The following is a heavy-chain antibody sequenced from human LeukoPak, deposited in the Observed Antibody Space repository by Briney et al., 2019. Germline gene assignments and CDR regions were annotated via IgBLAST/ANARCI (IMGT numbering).Heavy chain of an antibody. J-gene: IGHJ3*02. CDR3: AKDGGTGGGPVYGSGSSGAFDI. V-gene: IGHV3-30*18. CDR2: ISYDGSNK. D-gene: IGHD3-10*01. Sequence: GGSLRLSCAASGFTFSSYGMHWVRQAPGKGLEWVAVISYDGSNKYYADSVKGRFTISRDNSKNTLYLQMNSLRAEDTAVYYCAKDGGTGGGPVYGSGSSGAFDIWGQGTMVTVSS. CDR1: GFTFSSYG.